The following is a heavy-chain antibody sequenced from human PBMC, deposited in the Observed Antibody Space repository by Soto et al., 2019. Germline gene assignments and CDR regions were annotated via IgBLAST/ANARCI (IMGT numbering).Heavy chain of an antibody. Sequence: PGRTLRLPCAASRFTFSSYGMHWVRQAPGKGLEWVAVIWYDGSHKYYADSAKGRFTISRDNSKNTLDLQMNALRVEDTAVYYCTRGPRSTSTGTGAFWGQGTLVTVSS. V-gene: IGHV3-33*01. CDR1: RFTFSSYG. CDR2: IWYDGSHK. J-gene: IGHJ4*02. CDR3: TRGPRSTSTGTGAF. D-gene: IGHD1-1*01.